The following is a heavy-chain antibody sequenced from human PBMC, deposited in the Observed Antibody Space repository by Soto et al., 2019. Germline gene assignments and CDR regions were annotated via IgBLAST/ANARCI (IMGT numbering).Heavy chain of an antibody. CDR3: ARGRRITMVRGVRNYYYGMDV. J-gene: IGHJ6*02. V-gene: IGHV1-8*01. CDR2: MNPNSGNT. CDR1: GYTFTSYD. D-gene: IGHD3-10*01. Sequence: QVQLVQSGAEVKKPGASVKVSCKASGYTFTSYDINWVRQATGQGLEWMGWMNPNSGNTGYAQKFQGRVTMTRNTSLSTAYMELSSLRSEDTAVYYCARGRRITMVRGVRNYYYGMDVWGQGTTVTVSS.